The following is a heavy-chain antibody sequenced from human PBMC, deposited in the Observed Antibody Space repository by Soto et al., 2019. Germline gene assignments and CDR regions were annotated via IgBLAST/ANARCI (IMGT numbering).Heavy chain of an antibody. Sequence: TLSLTCTVSGGSVSSGSYYWSWIRQPPGKGLEWIGYIYYSGSTNYNPSLKSRVTISVDTSKNQFSLKLSSVTAADTAVYYCARLLIAAAGTPGYYFDYWGQGTLVTVSS. CDR2: IYYSGST. V-gene: IGHV4-61*01. D-gene: IGHD6-13*01. J-gene: IGHJ4*02. CDR3: ARLLIAAAGTPGYYFDY. CDR1: GGSVSSGSYY.